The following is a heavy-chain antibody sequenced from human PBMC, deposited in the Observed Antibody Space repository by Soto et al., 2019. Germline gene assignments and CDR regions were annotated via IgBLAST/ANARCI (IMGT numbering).Heavy chain of an antibody. V-gene: IGHV1-69*02. CDR1: GGTFRNYP. J-gene: IGHJ4*02. CDR2: IFPLTDIP. CDR3: ARGPLVVLNYFES. Sequence: QVQLVQSGTEVKKPGSSVKVSRKASGGTFRNYPINWVRQAPGQGLEWMGSIFPLTDIPDYAQNFQARLTISADKSTSTAYMELSSLTSDDTAMYFCARGPLVVLNYFESWGQGTLVTVSS.